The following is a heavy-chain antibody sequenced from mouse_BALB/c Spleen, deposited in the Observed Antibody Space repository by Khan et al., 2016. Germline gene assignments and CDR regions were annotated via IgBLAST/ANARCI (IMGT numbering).Heavy chain of an antibody. D-gene: IGHD2-14*01. CDR2: IYPGDGDT. Sequence: QVQLQQPGAELVRPGSSVKISCKASGYAFSGYWMNWVKQRPGQGLEWIGQIYPGDGDTNYNGKFKGKATLTEDKSSSTAYMQLSSLTAEDSAVYFWARGTPFASWGQGTLVTVSA. V-gene: IGHV1-80*01. CDR3: ARGTPFAS. CDR1: GYAFSGYW. J-gene: IGHJ3*01.